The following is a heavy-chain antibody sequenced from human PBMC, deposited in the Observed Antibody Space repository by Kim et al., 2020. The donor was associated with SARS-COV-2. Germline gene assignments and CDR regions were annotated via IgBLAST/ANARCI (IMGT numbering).Heavy chain of an antibody. V-gene: IGHV1-2*02. D-gene: IGHD1-26*01. CDR2: INPDSGDT. J-gene: IGHJ4*02. Sequence: ASVKVSCKASGYTFTGYYMHWVRQAPGQGLEWVGWINPDSGDTNCEQKFQGRVTMTRDTSISTAYMDLSSLRSDDTAVYFCARGSQVGATEATRTPFHYWGQGTLVTVSS. CDR1: GYTFTGYY. CDR3: ARGSQVGATEATRTPFHY.